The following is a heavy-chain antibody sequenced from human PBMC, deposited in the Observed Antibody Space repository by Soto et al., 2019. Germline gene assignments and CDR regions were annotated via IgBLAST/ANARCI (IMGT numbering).Heavy chain of an antibody. Sequence: TSETLSLTCTVSGGSISSYYWSWIRQPPGKGLEWIGYIYYSGSTNYNPSLKSRVTISVDTSKNQFSLKLSSVTAADTAVYFCAREGNLGRWIQPLDSWGQGTLVT. CDR3: AREGNLGRWIQPLDS. V-gene: IGHV4-59*01. CDR2: IYYSGST. D-gene: IGHD2-2*03. J-gene: IGHJ4*02. CDR1: GGSISSYY.